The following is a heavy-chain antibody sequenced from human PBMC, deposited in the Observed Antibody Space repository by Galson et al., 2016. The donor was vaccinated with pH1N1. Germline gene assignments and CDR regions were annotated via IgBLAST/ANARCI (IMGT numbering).Heavy chain of an antibody. Sequence: LSLTCSVSGGPITSGIYFWGWLRQPAGKGLEWIGLIYSSGNTNYNPSLKSRVTISADASKNQFSLKLTSVTAADTALYYCVRGGGVVLLSGNPHNWFDPWGQGTLVTVSS. D-gene: IGHD2-15*01. CDR3: VRGGGVVLLSGNPHNWFDP. J-gene: IGHJ5*02. V-gene: IGHV4-61*02. CDR1: GGPITSGIYF. CDR2: IYSSGNT.